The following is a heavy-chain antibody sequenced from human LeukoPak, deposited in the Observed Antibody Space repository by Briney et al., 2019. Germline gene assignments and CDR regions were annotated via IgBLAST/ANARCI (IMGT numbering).Heavy chain of an antibody. Sequence: SETLSLTCTVSGGSISSYYWSWIRQPAGKGLEWIGRIYTSGSTNYNPSLKSRVTMSVDTSKNQFSLKLSSVTAADTAVYYCARVLPSLLQVDAFDIWGQGTMVTVSS. CDR1: GGSISSYY. CDR2: IYTSGST. D-gene: IGHD3-22*01. CDR3: ARVLPSLLQVDAFDI. V-gene: IGHV4-4*07. J-gene: IGHJ3*02.